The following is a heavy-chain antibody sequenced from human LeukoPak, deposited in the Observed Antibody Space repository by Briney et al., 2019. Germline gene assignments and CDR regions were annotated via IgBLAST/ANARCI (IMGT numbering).Heavy chain of an antibody. CDR3: ARVGNVLRYFDWGDYYYYYMDV. J-gene: IGHJ6*03. CDR1: GGTFISYA. V-gene: IGHV1-69*05. D-gene: IGHD3-9*01. Sequence: GASVKVSCKASGGTFISYAISWVRQAPGQGLEWMGGIIPIFGTANYAQKFQGRVTITTDESTSKAYMELSSLRSEDTAVYYCARVGNVLRYFDWGDYYYYYMDVWGKGTTVTVSS. CDR2: IIPIFGTA.